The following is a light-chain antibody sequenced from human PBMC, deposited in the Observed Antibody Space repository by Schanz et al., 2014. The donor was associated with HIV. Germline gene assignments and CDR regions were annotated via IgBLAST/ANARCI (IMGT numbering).Light chain of an antibody. CDR3: QQYYGYSSYT. J-gene: IGKJ2*01. V-gene: IGKV3-20*01. CDR1: QTVSSSS. Sequence: EIVLTQSPDTLSLSPGERATLSCRASQTVSSSSLAWYQQKPGQSPRLLIYGASTRATGIPDRFSGSGSGTDFSLTISSLQPDDFATYCCQQYYGYSSYTFGQGTTLEIK. CDR2: GAS.